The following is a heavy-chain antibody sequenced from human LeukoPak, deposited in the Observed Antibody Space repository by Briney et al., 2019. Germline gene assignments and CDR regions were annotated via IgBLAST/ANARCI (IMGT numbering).Heavy chain of an antibody. CDR1: GDSIRSYY. J-gene: IGHJ2*01. D-gene: IGHD6-13*01. Sequence: SETLSLTCSVSGDSIRSYYWSWTRQPAGKGLEWIGRIYSVGTTNYNPSLKSRVTMSIDTSKNQFSLRLSSVTAADTAVYYCARGAGYSRYFDLWGRGTLVTVSS. CDR2: IYSVGTT. CDR3: ARGAGYSRYFDL. V-gene: IGHV4-4*07.